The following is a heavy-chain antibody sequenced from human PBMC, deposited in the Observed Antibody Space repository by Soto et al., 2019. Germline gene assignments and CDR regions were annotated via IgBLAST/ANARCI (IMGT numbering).Heavy chain of an antibody. D-gene: IGHD2-2*01. Sequence: QVQLVESGGGVVQPGRSLRLSCAASGFTFSSYGMHWVRQAPGKGLEWVAVIWYDGSNKYYADSVKGRFTISRDNSKNTLYLQMNSLRAEDKAVYYCARERGEVVPAAMFFDYWGQGTLVTVSS. J-gene: IGHJ4*02. V-gene: IGHV3-33*01. CDR2: IWYDGSNK. CDR3: ARERGEVVPAAMFFDY. CDR1: GFTFSSYG.